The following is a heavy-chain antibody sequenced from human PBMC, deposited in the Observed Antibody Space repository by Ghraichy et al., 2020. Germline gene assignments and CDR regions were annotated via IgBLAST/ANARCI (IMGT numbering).Heavy chain of an antibody. CDR3: SRDLASPYYGMDV. Sequence: GGSLRLSCAVSGFTFNRHDMTWVRQAPGKGLEWVSYISSSSTTIYYTDSVKGRFTISRDNAKNSLYLQMNSLRDEDTAVYYCSRDLASPYYGMDVWGQGTLVTVSS. V-gene: IGHV3-48*02. CDR2: ISSSSTTI. J-gene: IGHJ6*02. CDR1: GFTFNRHD.